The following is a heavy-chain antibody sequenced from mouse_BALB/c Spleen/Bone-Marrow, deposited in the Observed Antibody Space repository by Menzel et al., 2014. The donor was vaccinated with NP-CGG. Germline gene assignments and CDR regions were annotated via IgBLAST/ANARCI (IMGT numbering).Heavy chain of an antibody. D-gene: IGHD3-3*01. J-gene: IGHJ2*01. V-gene: IGHV5-17*02. CDR1: GFTFSSFG. Sequence: DVQLQESGGGLVQPGGSRKLSCAASGFTFSSFGMHWVRRAPEKGLEWVAYISSGSRTVFYADTVKGRFTISRDNPKNTLFLQMTSLRSEDTAMYYCTRSRGNWDDFDYWGQGTTLTVSS. CDR2: ISSGSRTV. CDR3: TRSRGNWDDFDY.